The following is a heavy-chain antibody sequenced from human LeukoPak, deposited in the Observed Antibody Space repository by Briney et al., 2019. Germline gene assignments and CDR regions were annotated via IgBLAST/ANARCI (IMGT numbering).Heavy chain of an antibody. Sequence: TGGSLRLSCTASGFTFGDYTMSWVRKAPGKGLEWVGFIRSKAYGAITEYAESVKGRFTISRDDSKSIAYLQMNSLKTEDTAMYYCTRDGATLDYWGQGTLVTVSS. J-gene: IGHJ4*02. CDR1: GFTFGDYT. V-gene: IGHV3-49*04. CDR2: IRSKAYGAIT. CDR3: TRDGATLDY. D-gene: IGHD1-26*01.